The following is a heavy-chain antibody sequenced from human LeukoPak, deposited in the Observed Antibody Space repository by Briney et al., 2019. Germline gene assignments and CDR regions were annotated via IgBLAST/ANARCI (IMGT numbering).Heavy chain of an antibody. CDR2: ISYDGSNE. D-gene: IGHD2-21*02. CDR3: AKDLSGRCGGDCYSMVY. CDR1: GFTFSSYG. Sequence: PGRSLRLSCAASGFTFSSYGMHWVRQAPGKGLEWVAVISYDGSNEYYADSVKGRFTISRDNSKNTLYLQMNSLRAEDTAVYYCAKDLSGRCGGDCYSMVYWGQGTLVTVSS. V-gene: IGHV3-30*18. J-gene: IGHJ4*02.